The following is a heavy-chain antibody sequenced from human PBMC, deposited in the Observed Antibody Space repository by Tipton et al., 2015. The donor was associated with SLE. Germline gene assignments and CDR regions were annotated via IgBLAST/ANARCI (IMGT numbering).Heavy chain of an antibody. CDR3: TRHGSLVRGSYYFDY. D-gene: IGHD3-10*01. V-gene: IGHV4-59*08. Sequence: TLSLTCTVSGGSISPNWWSWIRQPPGKGLEWIGEINHSGSTNYNPSLKSRVTLSVDTSKNQFSLNLTSVTATDTAVYYCTRHGSLVRGSYYFDYWGQGTLVTVSS. J-gene: IGHJ4*02. CDR2: INHSGST. CDR1: GGSISPNW.